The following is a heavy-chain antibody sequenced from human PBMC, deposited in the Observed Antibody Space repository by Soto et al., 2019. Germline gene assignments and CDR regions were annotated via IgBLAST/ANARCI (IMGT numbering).Heavy chain of an antibody. CDR3: VRASMPKAHFDD. CDR2: MHTSGST. Sequence: SETLSLTCTVSGGSIRGYYWSWIRQPAGRGLEWIGRMHTSGSTNYNPSLKSRVTISVDMSKNQISLKLTSVTAADTALYYCVRASMPKAHFDDWGQGTLVTVSS. D-gene: IGHD2-2*01. CDR1: GGSIRGYY. J-gene: IGHJ4*02. V-gene: IGHV4-4*07.